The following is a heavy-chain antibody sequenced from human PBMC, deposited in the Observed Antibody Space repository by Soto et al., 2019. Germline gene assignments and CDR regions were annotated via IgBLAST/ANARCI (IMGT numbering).Heavy chain of an antibody. D-gene: IGHD2-2*01. Sequence: GGSLRLSCAASGFTFDDYAMHWVRQAPGKGLEWVSGISWNSGSIGYADSVKGRFTISRDNAKNSLYLQMNSLRAEDTALYYCAKGEGCSSTSCSPPYFDYWGQGTLVTVSS. CDR1: GFTFDDYA. V-gene: IGHV3-9*01. CDR2: ISWNSGSI. CDR3: AKGEGCSSTSCSPPYFDY. J-gene: IGHJ4*02.